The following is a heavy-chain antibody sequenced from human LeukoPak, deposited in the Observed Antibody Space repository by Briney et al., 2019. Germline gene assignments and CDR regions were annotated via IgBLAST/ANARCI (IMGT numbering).Heavy chain of an antibody. CDR2: IIPILGIA. CDR1: GGTFSSYA. V-gene: IGHV1-69*04. J-gene: IGHJ4*02. Sequence: SVKVSCKASGGTFSSYAISWVRQAPGQGLEWMGRIIPILGIANYAQKFQGRVTITADKSTSTAYMELSSLGSEDTAVYYCATGGSVVVNPLFDYWGQGTLVTVSS. CDR3: ATGGSVVVNPLFDY. D-gene: IGHD3-22*01.